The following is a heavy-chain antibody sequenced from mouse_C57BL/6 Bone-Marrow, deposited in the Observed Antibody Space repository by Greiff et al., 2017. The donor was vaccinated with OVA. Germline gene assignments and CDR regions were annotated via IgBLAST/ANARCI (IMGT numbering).Heavy chain of an antibody. J-gene: IGHJ3*01. CDR2: IYPGDGDT. V-gene: IGHV1-80*01. Sequence: QVQLKQSGAELVKPGASVKISCKASGYAFSSYWMNWVKQRPGKGLEWIGQIYPGDGDTNYNGKFKGKATLTADKSSSTAYMQLSSLTSEDSAVYFCARAESSCYVGVAYWGQGTLVTVSA. CDR3: ARAESSCYVGVAY. D-gene: IGHD3-2*02. CDR1: GYAFSSYW.